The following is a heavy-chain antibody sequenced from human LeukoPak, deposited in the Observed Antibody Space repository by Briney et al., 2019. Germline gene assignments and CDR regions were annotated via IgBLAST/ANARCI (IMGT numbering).Heavy chain of an antibody. CDR1: GYTFTGYY. Sequence: RASVKVSCKASGYTFTGYYMHWVRQAPGQGLEWMGWINPNSGGTNYAQKFQGRVTMTRDTSISTAYMELSRLRSDDTAVYYCARSPRWELHSPFDYWGQGTLVTVSS. V-gene: IGHV1-2*02. CDR3: ARSPRWELHSPFDY. CDR2: INPNSGGT. J-gene: IGHJ4*02. D-gene: IGHD1-26*01.